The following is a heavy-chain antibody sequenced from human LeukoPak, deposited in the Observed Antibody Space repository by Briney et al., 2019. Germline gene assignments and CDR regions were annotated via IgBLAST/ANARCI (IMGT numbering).Heavy chain of an antibody. CDR2: INPNSGGT. CDR3: ARAPYGYCSSTSCYTDPGAFDI. J-gene: IGHJ3*02. Sequence: GASVKVSCKASGGTFSSYAISWVRQAPGQGLEWMGWINPNSGGTNYAQKFQGRFTMTRDTSISTAYMELSRLRSDDTAVYYCARAPYGYCSSTSCYTDPGAFDIWGQGTMVTVSS. D-gene: IGHD2-2*02. V-gene: IGHV1-2*02. CDR1: GGTFSSYA.